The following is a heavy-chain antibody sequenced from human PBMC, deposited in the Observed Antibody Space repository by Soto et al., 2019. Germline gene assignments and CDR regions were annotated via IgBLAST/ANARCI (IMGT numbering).Heavy chain of an antibody. Sequence: GGSLRLSCAASGFTFSSYAMSWVRQAPGQGLEWVSAISGSGGSTYYADSVKGRFTISRDNSKNTLYLQMNSLRAEDTAVYYCAKDQTYYYDSSGYYARSFDYWGQGTLVTVSS. CDR1: GFTFSSYA. CDR3: AKDQTYYYDSSGYYARSFDY. V-gene: IGHV3-23*01. D-gene: IGHD3-22*01. J-gene: IGHJ4*02. CDR2: ISGSGGST.